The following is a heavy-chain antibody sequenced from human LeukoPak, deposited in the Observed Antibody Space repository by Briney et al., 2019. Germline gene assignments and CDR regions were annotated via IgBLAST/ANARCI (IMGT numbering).Heavy chain of an antibody. CDR1: GGSIRSYY. V-gene: IGHV4-59*01. J-gene: IGHJ5*02. D-gene: IGHD4-17*01. Sequence: PSETLSLTCTVSGGSIRSYYWSWIRQSPGKGLEWIGYIFYNGNTNYNPSLKSRLTISVDTSKNQFSLKVTSVTAADTAVYYCARGNYGDYSFDPWGQGTLVTVSS. CDR2: IFYNGNT. CDR3: ARGNYGDYSFDP.